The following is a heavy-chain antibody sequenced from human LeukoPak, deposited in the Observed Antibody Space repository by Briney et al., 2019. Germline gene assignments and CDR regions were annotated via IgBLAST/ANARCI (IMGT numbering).Heavy chain of an antibody. CDR2: IIPIFGTA. CDR3: ASIGPGEYSSSSGPSAAFDI. V-gene: IGHV1-69*05. CDR1: GGTFSSYA. J-gene: IGHJ3*02. Sequence: GASVKVSCKASGGTFSSYAISWVRQAPGQGLEWMGGIIPIFGTANYAQKFQGRVTITRNTSISTAYMELSSLRSEDTAVYYCASIGPGEYSSSSGPSAAFDIWGQGTMVTVSS. D-gene: IGHD6-6*01.